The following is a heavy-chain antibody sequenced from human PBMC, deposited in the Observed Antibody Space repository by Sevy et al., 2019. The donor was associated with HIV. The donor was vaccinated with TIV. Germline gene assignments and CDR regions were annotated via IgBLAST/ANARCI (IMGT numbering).Heavy chain of an antibody. D-gene: IGHD6-19*01. CDR2: IYPGDSDT. J-gene: IGHJ4*02. V-gene: IGHV5-51*01. CDR3: ARQNPTPGVAVSGDFDY. Sequence: GESLKISCKGSGYSFTSYWIGWVRQMPGKGLEWMGIIYPGDSDTRYSPSFQGQVTISAEKSISTAYLQWSGLKASDTAMYYCARQNPTPGVAVSGDFDYWGQGTLVTVSS. CDR1: GYSFTSYW.